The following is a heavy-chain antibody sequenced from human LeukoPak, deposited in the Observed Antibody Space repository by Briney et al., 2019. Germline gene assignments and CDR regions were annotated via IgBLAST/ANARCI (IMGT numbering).Heavy chain of an antibody. D-gene: IGHD3-3*01. J-gene: IGHJ6*02. CDR3: ARVVSDDFWSGYPPGGMDV. V-gene: IGHV4-4*07. Sequence: SETLSLTCTVSGGSISSYYWTWIRQPAGKGLEWIGRIYTSGSTNYNPSLKSRVTMSVDTSKNQFSLKLSSVTAADTAVYYCARVVSDDFWSGYPPGGMDVWGQGTTVTVSS. CDR1: GGSISSYY. CDR2: IYTSGST.